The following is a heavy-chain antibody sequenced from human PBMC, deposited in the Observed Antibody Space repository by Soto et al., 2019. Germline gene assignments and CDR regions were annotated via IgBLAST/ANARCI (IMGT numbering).Heavy chain of an antibody. CDR1: GFIFSMYS. CDR2: IPQDGVDG. Sequence: GGSLRLSCEVSGFIFSMYSMSWVRQTPGKGLEWVAKIPQDGVDGHYADAVKGRFTISRDNGKNSLYLQMNNLRAEDTAVYYCTKALYCSSTSCYSGGDTFHIWGQGTMVTVSS. V-gene: IGHV3-7*03. D-gene: IGHD2-2*01. J-gene: IGHJ3*02. CDR3: TKALYCSSTSCYSGGDTFHI.